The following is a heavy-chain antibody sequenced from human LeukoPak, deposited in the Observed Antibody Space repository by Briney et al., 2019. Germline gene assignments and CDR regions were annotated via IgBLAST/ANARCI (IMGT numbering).Heavy chain of an antibody. D-gene: IGHD4/OR15-4a*01. Sequence: PGGSLRLSCAASGFTFSDYYMSWIRQAPEKGLEWVSYISSSGISIYYADSVEGRFTISRDNAKNSLYLQMNTLIAEDTAVYYCARDKRLSDAFDIWGQGTMVTVSS. J-gene: IGHJ3*02. V-gene: IGHV3-11*04. CDR2: ISSSGISI. CDR3: ARDKRLSDAFDI. CDR1: GFTFSDYY.